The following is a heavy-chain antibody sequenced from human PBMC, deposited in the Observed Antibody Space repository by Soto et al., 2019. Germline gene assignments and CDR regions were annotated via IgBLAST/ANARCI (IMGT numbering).Heavy chain of an antibody. CDR3: ARSPPAESPAPERHYDL. V-gene: IGHV3-21*06. D-gene: IGHD2-15*01. J-gene: IGHJ2*01. Sequence: PGGSLRLSCAASGFIFTSYTMNWVRQAPGRGLEWVSSISPNSDYIYDSDSVKGRFTISRDNAKYSLFLQMNILRPEDTAVYYCARSPPAESPAPERHYDLWGRGTLVTVSS. CDR2: ISPNSDYI. CDR1: GFIFTSYT.